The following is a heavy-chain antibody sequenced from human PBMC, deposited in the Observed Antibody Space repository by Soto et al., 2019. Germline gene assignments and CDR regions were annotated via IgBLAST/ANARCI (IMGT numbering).Heavy chain of an antibody. Sequence: QVQLVQSGAEVTKPGASVTISCKASGYNFTTYYFHWVRQAPGHGLESMGIISPDGRSPISAQNFLNRVSITRDTSTSAVYLQLSSLRTEDTALYFCARGSGYCTTKTCYFFAFDLWGQGTLVTVSS. CDR2: ISPDGRSP. V-gene: IGHV1-46*01. CDR1: GYNFTTYY. CDR3: ARGSGYCTTKTCYFFAFDL. J-gene: IGHJ5*02. D-gene: IGHD3-22*01.